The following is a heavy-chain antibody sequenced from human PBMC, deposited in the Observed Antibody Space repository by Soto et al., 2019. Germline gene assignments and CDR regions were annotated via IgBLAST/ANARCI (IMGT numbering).Heavy chain of an antibody. CDR1: GFTFSSYS. J-gene: IGHJ6*02. V-gene: IGHV3-21*01. CDR2: ISSSSSYI. Sequence: EVQLVESGGGLVKPGGSLRLSCAASGFTFSSYSMNWVRQAPGKGLEWVSSISSSSSYIYYADSVKGRFTISRDNAKNSRYLQMNSLRAEDTAVYYCARDLGDSSGYYDGMDVWGQGTTVTVSS. CDR3: ARDLGDSSGYYDGMDV. D-gene: IGHD3-22*01.